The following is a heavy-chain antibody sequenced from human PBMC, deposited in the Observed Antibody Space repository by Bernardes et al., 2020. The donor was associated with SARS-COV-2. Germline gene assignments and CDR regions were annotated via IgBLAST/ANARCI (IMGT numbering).Heavy chain of an antibody. D-gene: IGHD3-3*02. Sequence: SETLSLTCAVYGGSLSGYYWNWIRQPPGKGLEWIGEINYSGSTNYNPCLKSRVTISVDTSKNQFFLKLNSVTAADTAVYYCARTVWGILYFDLWVRGTLVTVYS. CDR3: ARTVWGILYFDL. V-gene: IGHV4-34*01. CDR1: GGSLSGYY. CDR2: INYSGST. J-gene: IGHJ2*01.